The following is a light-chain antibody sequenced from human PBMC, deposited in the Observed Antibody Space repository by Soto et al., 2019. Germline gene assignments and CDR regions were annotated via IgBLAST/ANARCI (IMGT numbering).Light chain of an antibody. J-gene: IGKJ1*01. CDR1: KSIRNY. V-gene: IGKV1-39*01. CDR2: GTS. CDR3: LQTYTTPRT. Sequence: DIQMTQSPSSLSASVGDRITITCRASKSIRNYVNWYQQKSGEAPKFLMYGTSNWQSGVPSRFIGGGSGTDFTLTISSLQPEDFATYYCLQTYTTPRTFGQGTKVEIK.